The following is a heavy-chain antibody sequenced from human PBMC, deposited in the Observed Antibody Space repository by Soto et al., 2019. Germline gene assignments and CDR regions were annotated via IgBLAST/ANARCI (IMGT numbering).Heavy chain of an antibody. J-gene: IGHJ6*02. Sequence: EVQLVESGGGFVQPGGSLRLSCVASRFSFTNARMSWVRQAPGKGPEWVGRIKSKTDGGTADYAAPVKGRFTISRDDSQNTLYLHMDSLKTEDTALYHCSTDIGIYGLDIWGQGTTVPVSS. V-gene: IGHV3-15*01. D-gene: IGHD1-26*01. CDR2: IKSKTDGGTA. CDR3: STDIGIYGLDI. CDR1: RFSFTNAR.